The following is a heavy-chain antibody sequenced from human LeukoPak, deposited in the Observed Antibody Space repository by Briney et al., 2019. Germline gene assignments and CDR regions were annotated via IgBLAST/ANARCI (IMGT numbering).Heavy chain of an antibody. Sequence: GGSLRLSCAASGFTFSHFWMSWVRQAPGKGLEWVAYIKKTGSETYYVDSVKGRFTITRDNTRNSLFLQMYSLRAEDTAMYFCAREDGYCSGGNCYSYFDSWGQGTLVTVS. CDR2: IKKTGSET. V-gene: IGHV3-7*01. J-gene: IGHJ4*02. CDR1: GFTFSHFW. CDR3: AREDGYCSGGNCYSYFDS. D-gene: IGHD2-15*01.